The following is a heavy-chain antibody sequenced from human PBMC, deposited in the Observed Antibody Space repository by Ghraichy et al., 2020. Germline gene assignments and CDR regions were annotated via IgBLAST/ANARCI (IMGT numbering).Heavy chain of an antibody. CDR2: IIPIFGTA. D-gene: IGHD4-17*01. Sequence: SVKVSCKASGGTFSSYAISWVRQAPGQGLEWMGGIIPIFGTANYAQKFQGRVTITADESTSTAYMELSSLRSEDTAVYYCARLPYHLYGDYIDLDYWGQGTLVTVSS. CDR3: ARLPYHLYGDYIDLDY. V-gene: IGHV1-69*13. J-gene: IGHJ4*02. CDR1: GGTFSSYA.